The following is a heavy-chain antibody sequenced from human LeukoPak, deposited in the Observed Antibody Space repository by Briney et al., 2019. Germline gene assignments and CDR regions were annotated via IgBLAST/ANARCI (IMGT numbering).Heavy chain of an antibody. V-gene: IGHV4-38-2*01. CDR3: ARAYTKTTGLAVPWGA. CDR1: GDSVSNDYY. Sequence: SETLSLTCAVSGDSVSNDYYWGWIRQPPGKGLEWIGSINHYGTAYYNPSLKSRVIISVDTSKNQFSLKLISVTATDTAVYYCARAYTKTTGLAVPWGAWGQGTLITVSS. J-gene: IGHJ5*02. D-gene: IGHD6-19*01. CDR2: INHYGTA.